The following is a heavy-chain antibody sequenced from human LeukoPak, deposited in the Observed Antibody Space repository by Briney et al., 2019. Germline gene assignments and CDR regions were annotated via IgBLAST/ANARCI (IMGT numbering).Heavy chain of an antibody. V-gene: IGHV1-2*02. CDR1: GYTFTGYF. J-gene: IGHJ4*02. CDR2: VNPNIGAT. D-gene: IGHD1-14*01. CDR3: ARGQLTDDLDQ. Sequence: GSVKESSKASGYTFTGYFMHWVRQAPGQGLEWMGWVNPNIGATKYARKFQGRVTMTRDTSISTAYMELSRLRSDDTAVYYCARGQLTDDLDQRGRGTLVTVSS.